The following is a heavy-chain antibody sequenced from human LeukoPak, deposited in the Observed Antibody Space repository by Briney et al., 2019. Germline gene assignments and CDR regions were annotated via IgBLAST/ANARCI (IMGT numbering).Heavy chain of an antibody. CDR2: ISPSGGST. CDR1: GYTFTSYY. CDR3: ARDLLDCSGGSCYRIVAFDI. V-gene: IGHV1-46*01. J-gene: IGHJ3*02. Sequence: ASVKVSCKASGYTFTSYYMHWVRQAPGQGLEWMGIISPSGGSTSYAQKFQGRVTMTRDTSTSIVYMELSSLRSEDTAVYYCARDLLDCSGGSCYRIVAFDIWGQGTMVTVSS. D-gene: IGHD2-15*01.